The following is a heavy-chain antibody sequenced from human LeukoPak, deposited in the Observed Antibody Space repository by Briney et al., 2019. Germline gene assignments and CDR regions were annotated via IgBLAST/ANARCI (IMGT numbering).Heavy chain of an antibody. V-gene: IGHV3-23*01. Sequence: GGSLRLSCAASGFAFTNYAMTWVRQAPGKGLEWVSVIGASGADTYYSDSVRGRFTVSRDNSQNTLFLHMSSLRAEDTAVYFCARRPRDSSGYYLGAFHDWGQGTTVTVSS. CDR1: GFAFTNYA. D-gene: IGHD3-22*01. CDR3: ARRPRDSSGYYLGAFHD. CDR2: IGASGADT. J-gene: IGHJ3*01.